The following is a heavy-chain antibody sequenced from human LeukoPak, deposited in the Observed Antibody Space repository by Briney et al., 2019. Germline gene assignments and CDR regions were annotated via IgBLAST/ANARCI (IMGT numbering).Heavy chain of an antibody. CDR1: AYTVTTYG. V-gene: IGHV1-18*01. CDR3: ARDVSTVTTRGDYYYYMDV. CDR2: ISAYSGHT. D-gene: IGHD4-17*01. Sequence: ASVTVSFTSSAYTVTTYGINWVRQAPGQGLEWMGWISAYSGHTKYAQRPQGRVTMTTDTSTNTAYMQLTSLRSDDTAVYYCARDVSTVTTRGDYYYYMDVWGKGTTVTVSS. J-gene: IGHJ6*03.